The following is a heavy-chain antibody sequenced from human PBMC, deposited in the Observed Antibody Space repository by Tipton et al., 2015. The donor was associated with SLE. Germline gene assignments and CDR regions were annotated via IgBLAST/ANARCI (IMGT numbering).Heavy chain of an antibody. J-gene: IGHJ4*02. CDR3: ARSSVSRDYFDY. Sequence: SLRLSCAASGFTFDDYAMHWVRQAPGKGLEWVALTSYDGSNKYYADSVKGRFTISRDNSKNTLYMRMNSLRGEDTAVYYCARSSVSRDYFDYWGQGTLVTVSS. CDR2: TSYDGSNK. CDR1: GFTFDDYA. D-gene: IGHD2-8*01. V-gene: IGHV3-30*04.